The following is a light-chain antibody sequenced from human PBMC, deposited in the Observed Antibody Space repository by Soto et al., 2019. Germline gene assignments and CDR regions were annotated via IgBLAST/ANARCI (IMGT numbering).Light chain of an antibody. J-gene: IGKJ3*01. V-gene: IGKV3-20*01. Sequence: EIVLTQSPGTLSLSPGERATLSCRASQSVNSTSLAWYQQKPGQAPRLLIHGASSRATGIPDRFSGSGSGTDFTLTISRLEAEDVGVYYCMQALQTPLFTFGPGTKVDIK. CDR3: MQALQTPLFT. CDR1: QSVNSTS. CDR2: GAS.